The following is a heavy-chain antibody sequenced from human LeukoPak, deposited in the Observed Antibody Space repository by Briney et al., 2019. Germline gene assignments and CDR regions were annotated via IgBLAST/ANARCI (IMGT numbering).Heavy chain of an antibody. V-gene: IGHV4-61*02. Sequence: SETLSLTCTVSGASINTGSYYWSWIRQSAGKGLEWIGRIYTNGNTDYNPSLKSRVTISIDTSKTQFSLILTSVTAADTAVYYCAREGSSVRSGLMGYLDYWGQGTLVTLSS. J-gene: IGHJ4*02. CDR2: IYTNGNT. CDR1: GASINTGSYY. CDR3: AREGSSVRSGLMGYLDY. D-gene: IGHD2-8*01.